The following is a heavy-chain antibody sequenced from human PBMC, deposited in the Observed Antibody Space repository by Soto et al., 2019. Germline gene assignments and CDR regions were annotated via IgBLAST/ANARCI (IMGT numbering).Heavy chain of an antibody. J-gene: IGHJ4*02. V-gene: IGHV3-64*01. Sequence: GGSLRLSCAASGFTFSSYAMHWVRQAPGKGLEYVSAISSNGGSTYYANSVKGRFTISRDNSKNTLYLQMGSLRAEDMAVYYCARGSSGWPFDYWGQGTLVTISS. CDR1: GFTFSSYA. CDR2: ISSNGGST. D-gene: IGHD6-19*01. CDR3: ARGSSGWPFDY.